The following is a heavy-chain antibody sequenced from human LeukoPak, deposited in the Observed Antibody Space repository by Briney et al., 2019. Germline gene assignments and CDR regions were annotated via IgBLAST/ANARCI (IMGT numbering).Heavy chain of an antibody. V-gene: IGHV3-30*18. Sequence: PGGSLRLSCAASGFTFSSYGMHWVRQAPDKGLEWVAVISYDGSNKYYADSVKGRFTISRDNSKNTLYLQMNSLRAEDTAVYYCAKEDTIFGVAMYYFDYWGQGTLVTVSS. CDR2: ISYDGSNK. J-gene: IGHJ4*02. CDR1: GFTFSSYG. CDR3: AKEDTIFGVAMYYFDY. D-gene: IGHD3-3*01.